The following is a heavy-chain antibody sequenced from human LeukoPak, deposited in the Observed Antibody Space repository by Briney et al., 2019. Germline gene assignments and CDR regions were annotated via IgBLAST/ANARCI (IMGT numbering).Heavy chain of an antibody. CDR2: ISYDGSNK. D-gene: IGHD1-26*01. J-gene: IGHJ4*02. Sequence: GRSLRLSCAASGFTFSNYAMHWVRQAPGKGLEWVTVISYDGSNKYYADSVKGRFTISRDNSKNTLYLQMNSLRAEDTAVYYCARDGEWELLRGGMFDYWGQGTLVTVSS. CDR1: GFTFSNYA. CDR3: ARDGEWELLRGGMFDY. V-gene: IGHV3-30-3*01.